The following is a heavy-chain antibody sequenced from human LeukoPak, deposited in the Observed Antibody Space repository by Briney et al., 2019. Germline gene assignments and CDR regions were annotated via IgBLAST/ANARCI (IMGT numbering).Heavy chain of an antibody. CDR1: GFTFSSYA. Sequence: GGSLRLSCAASGFTFSSYAMNWVRQAPGKGLEWVSGISGSGGTTYYADSVKGRFTISRDNSKNTLYLQMNSLRAEDTAVYYCTTDRLVRGVIILFDYWGQGTLVTVSS. V-gene: IGHV3-23*01. D-gene: IGHD3-10*01. J-gene: IGHJ4*02. CDR2: ISGSGGTT. CDR3: TTDRLVRGVIILFDY.